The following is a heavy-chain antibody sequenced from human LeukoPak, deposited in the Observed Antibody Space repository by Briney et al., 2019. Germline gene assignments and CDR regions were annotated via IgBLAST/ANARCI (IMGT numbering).Heavy chain of an antibody. V-gene: IGHV5-51*01. D-gene: IGHD6-13*01. CDR1: GYIFPNYW. CDR2: IYSGGSDT. Sequence: GESLKISCQASGYIFPNYWIGWVRQKPGKGLEYMGIIYSGGSDTIYNLSFLGQVTISAHKSINTAYLQWSSLKAPHTALYYCARGPLTASGHFDFWGRGTLVTVSS. CDR3: ARGPLTASGHFDF. J-gene: IGHJ4*02.